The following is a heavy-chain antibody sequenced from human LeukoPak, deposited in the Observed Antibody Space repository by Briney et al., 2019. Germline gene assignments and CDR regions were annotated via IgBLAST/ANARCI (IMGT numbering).Heavy chain of an antibody. V-gene: IGHV4-38-2*02. CDR2: IYHSGST. J-gene: IGHJ3*02. D-gene: IGHD3-22*01. CDR3: ARHTTYYYDSSGGGTDAFDI. Sequence: ETLSLTCTVSGYSINSGYYWGWIRQPPGKGLEWIGSIYHSGSTYYNPSLKSRVTISVDTSKNQFSLKLSSVTAADTAVYYCARHTTYYYDSSGGGTDAFDIWGQGTMVTVSS. CDR1: GYSINSGYY.